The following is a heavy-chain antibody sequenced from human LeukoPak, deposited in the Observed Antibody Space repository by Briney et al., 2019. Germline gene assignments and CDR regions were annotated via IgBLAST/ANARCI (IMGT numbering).Heavy chain of an antibody. Sequence: ASVKVSCKASGYTFTSYDINWVRQATGQGLEWVGWMNPNSGNTGYAQKFQGRVTMTRNTAISTAYMELSSLRSEDKAVCYCARNDYYDSSDNWFDPWGQGTLVTVSS. CDR3: ARNDYYDSSDNWFDP. D-gene: IGHD3-22*01. V-gene: IGHV1-8*01. J-gene: IGHJ5*02. CDR1: GYTFTSYD. CDR2: MNPNSGNT.